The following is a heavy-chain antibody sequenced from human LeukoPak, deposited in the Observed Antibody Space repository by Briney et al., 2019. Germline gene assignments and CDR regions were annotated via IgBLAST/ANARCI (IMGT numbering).Heavy chain of an antibody. V-gene: IGHV4-39*07. CDR2: IYYSGST. D-gene: IGHD3-3*01. CDR3: ARGRGTIFGVVNLPPPFDP. Sequence: KPSETLSLTCTVSGGSISSSGYYWGWIRQPPGKGLEWIASIYYSGSTYYNPSLKSRVTISVDTSKNQFSLRLSSVTAADTAVYYCARGRGTIFGVVNLPPPFDPWGQGTLVTVSS. J-gene: IGHJ5*02. CDR1: GGSISSSGYY.